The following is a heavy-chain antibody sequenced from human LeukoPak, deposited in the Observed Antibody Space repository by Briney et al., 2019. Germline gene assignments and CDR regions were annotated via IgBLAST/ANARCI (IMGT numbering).Heavy chain of an antibody. V-gene: IGHV3-23*01. CDR1: GLTFSSHT. CDR3: AQRIAVRPYPFGN. J-gene: IGHJ4*02. CDR2: VTNGGIT. D-gene: IGHD6-6*01. Sequence: GGSLRLSCAASGLTFSSHTMNWVSQAPGKGLEYISSVTNGGITYYADSVKGRFTISRDNSKNTLYLQMNSLRAEDTAVYYCAQRIAVRPYPFGNWGQGALVTVSS.